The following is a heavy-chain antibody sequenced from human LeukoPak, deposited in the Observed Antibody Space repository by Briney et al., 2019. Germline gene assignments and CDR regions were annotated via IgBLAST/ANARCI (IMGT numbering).Heavy chain of an antibody. CDR3: AHLLDYGDNRLDF. J-gene: IGHJ4*02. V-gene: IGHV1-3*01. CDR2: IDAADNT. Sequence: ASVKVSCKASGYTFTTYAIHWVRQAPGQRLEWMGWIDAADNTKYSQKFQGRVTFTRDTSASTAYMELSSLRSEDTAIYYCAHLLDYGDNRLDFWGQGTLVTVSS. CDR1: GYTFTTYA. D-gene: IGHD4-17*01.